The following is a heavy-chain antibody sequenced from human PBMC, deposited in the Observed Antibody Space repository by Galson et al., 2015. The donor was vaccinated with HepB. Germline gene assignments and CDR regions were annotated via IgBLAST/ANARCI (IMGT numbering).Heavy chain of an antibody. D-gene: IGHD3-10*01. CDR3: VKDVTWGSGDVEHWFDP. J-gene: IGHJ5*02. CDR1: GGSMRNYF. Sequence: ETLSLTCSVSGGSMRNYFWSWVRQSPTRGLEWIGYNSHNGDTSYNPSLESRVLISVDTSQNQFSLKLRSVTAADTAVYYCVKDVTWGSGDVEHWFDPWGQGTLVTVSS. CDR2: NSHNGDT. V-gene: IGHV4-59*01.